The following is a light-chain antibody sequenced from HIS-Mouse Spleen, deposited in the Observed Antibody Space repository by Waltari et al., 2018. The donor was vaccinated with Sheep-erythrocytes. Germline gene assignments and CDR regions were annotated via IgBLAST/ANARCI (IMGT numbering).Light chain of an antibody. V-gene: IGKV3-20*01. J-gene: IGKJ3*01. CDR2: GAS. Sequence: EIVLTQSPGTLSLSPGERATLSCRASQSVSSSYLACYQPKPGQAPRLLIYGASSRATGIPDRFSGSGSRTDFTLTISRLEPEDFAVYYCQQYGSSPLFAFGPGTKVDIK. CDR1: QSVSSSY. CDR3: QQYGSSPLFA.